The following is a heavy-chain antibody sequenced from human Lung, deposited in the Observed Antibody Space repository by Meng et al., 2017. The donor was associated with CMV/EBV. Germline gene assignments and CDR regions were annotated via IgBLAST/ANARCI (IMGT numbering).Heavy chain of an antibody. CDR2: INPSDNTT. Sequence: ASXXVSXKASGYTLTNYYIHWVRQAPGQGLEWMGIINPSDNTTIYAQKFQSRVTMTRDTSTSTVYMELSSLRSDDTALYYCARDLGYSSSWYFQYYFDCWGQGXLVTVSS. CDR3: ARDLGYSSSWYFQYYFDC. J-gene: IGHJ4*02. D-gene: IGHD6-13*01. V-gene: IGHV1-46*01. CDR1: GYTLTNYY.